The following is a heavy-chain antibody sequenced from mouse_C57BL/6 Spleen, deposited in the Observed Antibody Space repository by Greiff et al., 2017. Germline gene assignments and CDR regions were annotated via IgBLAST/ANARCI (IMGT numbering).Heavy chain of an antibody. J-gene: IGHJ4*01. D-gene: IGHD1-1*01. V-gene: IGHV5-12*01. CDR2: ISNGGGST. CDR3: ARRDYGSSHYAMDY. Sequence: EVNVVESGGGLVQPGGSLKLSCAASGFTFSDYYMYWVRQTPEKRLEWVAYISNGGGSTYYPDTVKGRFTISRDNAKNTLYLQMSRLKSEDTAMYYCARRDYGSSHYAMDYWGQGTSVTVSS. CDR1: GFTFSDYY.